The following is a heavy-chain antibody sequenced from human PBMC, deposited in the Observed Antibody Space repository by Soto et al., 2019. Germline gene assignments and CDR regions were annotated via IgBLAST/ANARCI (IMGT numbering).Heavy chain of an antibody. D-gene: IGHD2-2*01. CDR2: ISSSSSTI. CDR1: GLTFSSYS. Sequence: PGGSLRLSCAASGLTFSSYSMNWVRQAPGKGLEWVSYISSSSSTIYYADSVKGRFTISRDNAKNSLYLQMNSLRAEDTAVYYCARAILGYCSSTSCYGVWFDPWGQGTLVTVSS. V-gene: IGHV3-48*01. J-gene: IGHJ5*02. CDR3: ARAILGYCSSTSCYGVWFDP.